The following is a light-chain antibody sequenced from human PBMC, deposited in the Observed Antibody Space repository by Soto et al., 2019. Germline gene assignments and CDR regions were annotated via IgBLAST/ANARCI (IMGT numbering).Light chain of an antibody. J-gene: IGKJ3*01. CDR2: AAS. CDR1: QSVSNSY. CDR3: QQYGSSLFT. Sequence: EIVLTQSPATLSLSPGERATLSCRASQSVSNSYLAWYQQKPGQAPRLLIYAASTRDTGIPDRFSGSGSGTDFTLTITRLQPEDFAVYYCQQYGSSLFTFGPGTKVDIK. V-gene: IGKV3-20*01.